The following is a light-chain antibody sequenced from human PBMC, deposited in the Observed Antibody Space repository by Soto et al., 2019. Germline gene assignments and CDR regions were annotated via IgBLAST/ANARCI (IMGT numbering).Light chain of an antibody. CDR2: DAF. Sequence: DIQLTQIPSTLSASTGDRVTITCRASQSLSGWLAWYQQTPGKAPKLLISDAFRLESGVPSRFRGSGSGTEFSLTISNLQPGDSATFYCQQYASYPWTFGRGTKV. CDR1: QSLSGW. CDR3: QQYASYPWT. V-gene: IGKV1-5*01. J-gene: IGKJ1*01.